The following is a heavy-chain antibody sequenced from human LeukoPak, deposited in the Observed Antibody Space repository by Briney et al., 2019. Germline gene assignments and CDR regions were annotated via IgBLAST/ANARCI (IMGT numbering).Heavy chain of an antibody. CDR1: GGSISSSSHY. CDR3: ARRDYSGSYFDC. CDR2: IYYRGGT. V-gene: IGHV4-39*01. Sequence: SETLSLTCTVSGGSISSSSHYWGWIRQAPGKGLEWIGNIYYRGGTYYNPSLKSRVTMSVDTSKNQFSLKLSSVTAADTAVYYCARRDYSGSYFDCWGQGTLVTVSS. J-gene: IGHJ4*02. D-gene: IGHD1-26*01.